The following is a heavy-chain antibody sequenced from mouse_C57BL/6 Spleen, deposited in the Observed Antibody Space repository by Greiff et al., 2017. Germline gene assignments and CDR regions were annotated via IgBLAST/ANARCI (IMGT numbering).Heavy chain of an antibody. V-gene: IGHV1-19*01. CDR3: ARRDFRLYYAMDY. Sequence: EVQLVESGPVLVKPGASVKMSCKASGYTFTDYYMNWVKQSHGKSLEWIGVINPYNGGTSYNQKFKGKATLTVDKSSSTAYMELNSLTSEDSAVYYCARRDFRLYYAMDYWGQGTSVTVSS. J-gene: IGHJ4*01. CDR2: INPYNGGT. CDR1: GYTFTDYY.